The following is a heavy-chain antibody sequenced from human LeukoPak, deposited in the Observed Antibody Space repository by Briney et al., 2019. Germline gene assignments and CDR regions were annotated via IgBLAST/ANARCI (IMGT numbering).Heavy chain of an antibody. J-gene: IGHJ6*02. CDR1: GFTFSSYG. D-gene: IGHD3-10*01. Sequence: GGSLRLSCAASGFTFSSYGMHWVRQAPGKGLEWVAVIWYDGSNKYYADSVKGRFTISRDNSKNTLYLQMNSLRAEDTAVYYCARDYPYGSDYYYGMDVWGQGTTVTVSS. CDR2: IWYDGSNK. V-gene: IGHV3-33*08. CDR3: ARDYPYGSDYYYGMDV.